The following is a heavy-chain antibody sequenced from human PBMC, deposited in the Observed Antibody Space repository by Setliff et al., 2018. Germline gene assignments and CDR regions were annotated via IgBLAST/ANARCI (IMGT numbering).Heavy chain of an antibody. CDR3: ARPRGGFRSGTWSLDQ. J-gene: IGHJ4*02. D-gene: IGHD2-8*02. Sequence: PSETLSLTCTVSGGSVNDYYWSWIRRPPGKGLEWIGYSYYLGATKYTPSLKSRVTISEDTSKNQLSLRLISVTAADTAVYYCARPRGGFRSGTWSLDQWGPGTLVTVSS. CDR1: GGSVNDYY. CDR2: SYYLGAT. V-gene: IGHV4-59*02.